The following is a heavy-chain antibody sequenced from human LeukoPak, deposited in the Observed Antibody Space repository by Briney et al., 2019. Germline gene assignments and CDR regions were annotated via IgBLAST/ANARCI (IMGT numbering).Heavy chain of an antibody. CDR1: GYTFTSYG. Sequence: GASVKVSCKASGYTFTSYGISWVRQAPGQGLEWMGWISAYNGNTNYAQKLHGRLTMTTDTSTSTAYMELRSLRSDDTAVYYCAREVAYDSSGEPDFDYWGQGTLVTVSS. J-gene: IGHJ4*02. D-gene: IGHD3-22*01. CDR3: AREVAYDSSGEPDFDY. V-gene: IGHV1-18*01. CDR2: ISAYNGNT.